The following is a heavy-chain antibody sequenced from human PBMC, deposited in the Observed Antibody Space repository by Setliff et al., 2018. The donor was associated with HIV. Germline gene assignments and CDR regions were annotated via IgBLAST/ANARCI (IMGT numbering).Heavy chain of an antibody. V-gene: IGHV3-7*01. J-gene: IGHJ4*02. CDR2: VKQDGSDK. CDR1: GFTFSSYW. Sequence: GGSLRLSCAASGFTFSSYWMNWVRQAPGRGLEWVANVKQDGSDKYYVGSVKGRFTISRDYAAPVKGRFTISRDDSKNTLYLQMSSLKTEDTAVYYCTTESVFLDYFFDYWGQGTLVTVSS. D-gene: IGHD2-8*01. CDR3: MSSLKTEDTAVYYCTTESVFLDYFFDY.